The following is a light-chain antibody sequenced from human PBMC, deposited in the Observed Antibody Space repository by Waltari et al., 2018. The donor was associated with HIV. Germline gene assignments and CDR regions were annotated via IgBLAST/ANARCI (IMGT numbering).Light chain of an antibody. CDR3: QVWDSGIVV. J-gene: IGLJ2*01. CDR1: NIGSKS. V-gene: IGLV3-21*04. Sequence: SYVLTQPPSVSMAPGKTARITCGGYNIGSKSVHWYQQKPGQAPVLVIYDDSDRPSGIPERFSGSNSGNMATLTISRVEAGDEADYYCQVWDSGIVVFGGGTKVTVL. CDR2: DDS.